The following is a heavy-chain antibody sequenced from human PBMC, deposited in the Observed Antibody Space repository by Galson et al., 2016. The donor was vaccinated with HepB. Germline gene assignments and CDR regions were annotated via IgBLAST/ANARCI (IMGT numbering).Heavy chain of an antibody. CDR1: GFTFNTYN. V-gene: IGHV3-21*01. J-gene: IGHJ3*01. CDR3: AKDRGDYIWGTYRYTHVAFGV. D-gene: IGHD3-16*02. Sequence: SLRLSCAASGFTFNTYNMNWVRQTPGKGLELVSTITSSSSYIYYTDSVKGRFTISRDNAKNSLYLQMNSLRAEDTAIYYCAKDRGDYIWGTYRYTHVAFGVWGQGAMVASAS. CDR2: ITSSSSYI.